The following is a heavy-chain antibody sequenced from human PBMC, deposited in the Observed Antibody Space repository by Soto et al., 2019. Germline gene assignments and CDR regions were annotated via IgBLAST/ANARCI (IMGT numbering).Heavy chain of an antibody. CDR3: ARDRGTGYRAVFDI. CDR2: IWYDGSIK. D-gene: IGHD3-9*01. J-gene: IGHJ3*02. CDR1: GLSFSNYG. V-gene: IGHV3-33*01. Sequence: GGSLRLSCAASGLSFSNYGMHWVRQAPGKGLEWVAVIWYDGSIKYYGDSVKGRFTISRDNPKNTLYLQMNSLRAEDTAVYYCARDRGTGYRAVFDIWGQGTMVTVSS.